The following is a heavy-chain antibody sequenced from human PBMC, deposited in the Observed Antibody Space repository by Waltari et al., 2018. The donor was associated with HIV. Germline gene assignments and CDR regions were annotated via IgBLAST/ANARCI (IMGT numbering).Heavy chain of an antibody. V-gene: IGHV3-30*04. CDR2: ISNDGSNK. CDR3: ARGGVITRAFDI. J-gene: IGHJ3*02. D-gene: IGHD3-22*01. Sequence: QVQLVESGGGVVQPGRSLRLSCAASGFTFSSYAMHWVRQAPGKGLEWVAVISNDGSNKYYADSVKGRFTISRDNSKNTLYLQMNSLRAEDTAVYYCARGGVITRAFDIWGQGTMVTVSS. CDR1: GFTFSSYA.